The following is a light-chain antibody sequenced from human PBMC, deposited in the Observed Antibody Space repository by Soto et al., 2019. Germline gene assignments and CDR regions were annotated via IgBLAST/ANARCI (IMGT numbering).Light chain of an antibody. Sequence: QSVLTQPASVSGSPGQSITISCTGTSSDVGGYNYVSWYQQHPGKAPKLMIYDVSNRPSGLSNRFSGSKSGNTASLTISGLQAEDEAAYYCSSYTSSSAQVFGTGTKVTVL. V-gene: IGLV2-14*01. CDR3: SSYTSSSAQV. CDR2: DVS. CDR1: SSDVGGYNY. J-gene: IGLJ1*01.